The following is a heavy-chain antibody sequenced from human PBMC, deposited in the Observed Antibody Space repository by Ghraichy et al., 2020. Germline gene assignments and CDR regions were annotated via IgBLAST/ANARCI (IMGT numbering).Heavy chain of an antibody. J-gene: IGHJ4*02. CDR1: GFAFSSYW. Sequence: GSLRISCAASGFAFSSYWMHWVRQAPGKGLVWVSRINSDGSITSYADSVKGRITISRDNAKNTLYLQVNSLRAGDTAVYYCARENHHYGSGSYSDYWGQGTLVTVSS. CDR3: ARENHHYGSGSYSDY. D-gene: IGHD3-10*01. V-gene: IGHV3-74*01. CDR2: INSDGSIT.